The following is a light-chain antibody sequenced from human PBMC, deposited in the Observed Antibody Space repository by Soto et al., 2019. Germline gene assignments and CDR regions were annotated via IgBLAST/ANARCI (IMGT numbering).Light chain of an antibody. J-gene: IGKJ1*01. CDR2: AAS. CDR3: QQTYSTPRT. V-gene: IGKV1-39*01. Sequence: DIQMTQSPSSLSASVGDRVTITCRASQSISNYLNWYQQKPGKAPKVLIYAASSLQSMFPSRFSGSGSGTDFTLTISSLQPEDFATYYCQQTYSTPRTFGQGTKVDI. CDR1: QSISNY.